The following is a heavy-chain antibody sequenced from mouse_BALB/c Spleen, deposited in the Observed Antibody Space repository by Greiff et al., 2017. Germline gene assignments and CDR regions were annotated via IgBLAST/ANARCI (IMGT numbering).Heavy chain of an antibody. Sequence: EVKLQESGPELVKPGASVKISCKASGYSFTGYFMNWVQQSHGKSLEWIGRINPYNGDTFYNQKFKGKATLTVDKSSSTAHMELLSLTSEDSAVYYGGRRGYGSSYDWYFDVWGAGTTVTVSA. J-gene: IGHJ1*01. CDR1: GYSFTGYF. V-gene: IGHV1-37*01. D-gene: IGHD1-1*01. CDR3: GRRGYGSSYDWYFDV. CDR2: INPYNGDT.